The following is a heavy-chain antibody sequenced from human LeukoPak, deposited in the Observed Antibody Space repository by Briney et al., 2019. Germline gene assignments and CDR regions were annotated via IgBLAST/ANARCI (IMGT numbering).Heavy chain of an antibody. Sequence: PSETLSPTCTVSGGSISSGSYYWSWIRQPAGKGLEWIGRIYTSGSTNYNPSLKSRVTISVDTSKNQFSLKLSSVTAADTAVYYCARDPGDYYDSSGFFDYWGQGTLVTVSS. CDR2: IYTSGST. V-gene: IGHV4-61*02. CDR1: GGSISSGSYY. J-gene: IGHJ4*02. CDR3: ARDPGDYYDSSGFFDY. D-gene: IGHD3-22*01.